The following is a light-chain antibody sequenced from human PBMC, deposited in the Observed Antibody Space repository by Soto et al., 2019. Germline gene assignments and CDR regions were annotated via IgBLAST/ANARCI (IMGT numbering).Light chain of an antibody. Sequence: DIQMTQSPSTLSASVGDRVTITCRASQSISSWLAWYQQKPGKAPKVLIYDASTLESGVPSRFSGGGSGTDFTLTITCLQPDDFATYYCQEYTTYSRTFGQGTKVEVK. CDR1: QSISSW. J-gene: IGKJ1*01. CDR2: DAS. V-gene: IGKV1-5*01. CDR3: QEYTTYSRT.